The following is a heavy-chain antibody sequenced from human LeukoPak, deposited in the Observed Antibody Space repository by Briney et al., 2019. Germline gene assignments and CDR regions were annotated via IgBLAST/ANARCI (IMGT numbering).Heavy chain of an antibody. V-gene: IGHV4-38-2*02. CDR1: GYSISSGYF. CDR2: THHSGAT. Sequence: SETLSLTCSVSGYSISSGYFWGWIRQPPGKGPEWIATTHHSGATYYNPSLKSRVTLSVDTSKNQVSLKMTSVTAADTAVYYCTREVWGSTFPDYWGQGTLVTVSS. CDR3: TREVWGSTFPDY. J-gene: IGHJ4*02. D-gene: IGHD7-27*01.